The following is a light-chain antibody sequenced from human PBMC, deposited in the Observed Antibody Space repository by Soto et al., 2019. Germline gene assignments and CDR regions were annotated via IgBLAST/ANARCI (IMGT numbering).Light chain of an antibody. Sequence: EIVLTQSPGTLSLSPGERATLSCRASRSLSSSYVVWYQQKPGQAPRLLIYAASRRATGIPDRFCGSGSATEYTLPISRLEPEDFAVYDCQQQGTFGQGTKLEIK. CDR2: AAS. J-gene: IGKJ2*01. CDR1: RSLSSSY. V-gene: IGKV3-20*01. CDR3: QQQGT.